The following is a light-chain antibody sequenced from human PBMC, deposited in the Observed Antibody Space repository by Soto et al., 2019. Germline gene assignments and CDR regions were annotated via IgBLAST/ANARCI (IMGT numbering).Light chain of an antibody. CDR3: SSYTTTSTLI. Sequence: QSALTQPASVSGSPGQSITISCTGTSSDVGGYKYVSWYQQHSGNAPKLMIYEVSNRPSGVSDRFSGSKSGKTASLTISGLQAEDEADYYCSSYTTTSTLIFGGGTKLTVL. CDR2: EVS. V-gene: IGLV2-14*01. J-gene: IGLJ2*01. CDR1: SSDVGGYKY.